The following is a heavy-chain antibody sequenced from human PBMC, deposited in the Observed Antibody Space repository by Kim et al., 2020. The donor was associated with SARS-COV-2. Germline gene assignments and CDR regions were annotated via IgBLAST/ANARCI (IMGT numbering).Heavy chain of an antibody. J-gene: IGHJ4*02. CDR2: IFPGDPII. V-gene: IGHV5-51*01. D-gene: IGHD3-9*01. Sequence: GESLKISCKASGYGFDGYWIACVRQMPGKGMELMGIIFPGDPIIRYSPSFQGQVTMLADMSISTAYLQWSSMKATDIATYYCARLTGYFHLGTSCYYWGQ. CDR1: GYGFDGYW. CDR3: ARLTGYFHLGTSCYY.